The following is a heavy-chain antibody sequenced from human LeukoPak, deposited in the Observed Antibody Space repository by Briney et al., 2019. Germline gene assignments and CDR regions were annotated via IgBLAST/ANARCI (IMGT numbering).Heavy chain of an antibody. V-gene: IGHV3-48*01. CDR3: ARLRYYAMDV. J-gene: IGHJ6*02. Sequence: GGSLRLSCAASGFTFSTYDMNWVRQVPGKGLEWVSYISSSSRTISYADSVKGRFTISRDNAKNSLYLQMNSLRAEDTAVYYCARLRYYAMDVWGQGTTVTASS. CDR2: ISSSSRTI. CDR1: GFTFSTYD.